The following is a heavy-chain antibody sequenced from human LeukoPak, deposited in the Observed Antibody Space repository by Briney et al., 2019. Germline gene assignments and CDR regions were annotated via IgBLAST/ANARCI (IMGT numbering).Heavy chain of an antibody. CDR2: INPSGGST. CDR3: AREGNWYDY. V-gene: IGHV1-46*01. Sequence: GASVKVSCKASGYTFTSYHIHWVRQAPGQGLEWMGIINPSGGSTTYAQKFQGRDTMTRDTSTSTVYMELSSLRSGDTAVYYCAREGNWYDYWGQGTLVTVSS. J-gene: IGHJ5*01. CDR1: GYTFTSYH.